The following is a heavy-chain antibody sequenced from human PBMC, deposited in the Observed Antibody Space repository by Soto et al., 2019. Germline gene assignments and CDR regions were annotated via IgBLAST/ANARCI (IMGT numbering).Heavy chain of an antibody. Sequence: HPGGSLRLSCAASGFTFSSYWMSWVRQAPGKGLEWVANIKQDGSEKYYVDSVKGRFTISRDNAKNSLYLQMNSLRAEDTAVYYCAKDKVVDVIIRQPHYAIVVPGPGTSVT. CDR3: AKDKVVDVIIRQPHYAIVV. CDR1: GFTFSSYW. J-gene: IGHJ6*02. V-gene: IGHV3-7*05. D-gene: IGHD3-22*01. CDR2: IKQDGSEK.